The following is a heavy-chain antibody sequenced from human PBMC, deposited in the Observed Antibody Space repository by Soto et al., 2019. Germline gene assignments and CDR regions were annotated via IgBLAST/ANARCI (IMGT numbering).Heavy chain of an antibody. CDR2: ILPDETG. J-gene: IGHJ4*02. Sequence: DVNLVQSGGGSAQPGGSLRLSCATSGFTFSTYAMTWVRQVPGRGLQWVSTILPDETGFYTISVKGRFTISRDNYRGIVYLQMNDLWVEVAAIYYCAKDRLPTSGQRFYFDSWGQGSLVTVSS. CDR3: AKDRLPTSGQRFYFDS. CDR1: GFTFSTYA. D-gene: IGHD2-15*01. V-gene: IGHV3-23*04.